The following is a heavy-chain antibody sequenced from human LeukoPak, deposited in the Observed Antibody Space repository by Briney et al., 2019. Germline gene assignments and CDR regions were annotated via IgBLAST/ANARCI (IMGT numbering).Heavy chain of an antibody. CDR2: IFYDGSKQ. J-gene: IGHJ4*02. CDR1: GFTFSTHG. D-gene: IGHD3-22*01. Sequence: GRSLRLSCAASGFTFSTHGMHWVRQTPGKGLEWVAVIFYDGSKQYYADSVKGRFTISRDNSKNTLYLQMNSLRAEDTAVYYCAKRLSYYDSSGYYNYFDYWGQGTLVTVSS. CDR3: AKRLSYYDSSGYYNYFDY. V-gene: IGHV3-33*06.